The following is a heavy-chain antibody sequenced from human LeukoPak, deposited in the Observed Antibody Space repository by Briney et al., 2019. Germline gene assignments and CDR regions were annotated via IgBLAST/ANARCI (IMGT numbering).Heavy chain of an antibody. J-gene: IGHJ4*02. CDR1: GYTFTSYD. Sequence: ASVKVSCKASGYTFTSYDINWVRQATGQGLEWMGWMNPNSGNTGHAQKFQGRVTMTRNTSISTAYMELSSLRSEDTAVYYCARASHVLRYFDWLRGGYYFDYWGQGTLVTVSS. CDR3: ARASHVLRYFDWLRGGYYFDY. V-gene: IGHV1-8*01. D-gene: IGHD3-9*01. CDR2: MNPNSGNT.